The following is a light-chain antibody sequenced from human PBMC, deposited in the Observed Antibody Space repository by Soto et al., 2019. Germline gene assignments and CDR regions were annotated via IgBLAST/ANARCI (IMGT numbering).Light chain of an antibody. V-gene: IGLV2-14*03. CDR3: SSYTSTSTLYV. J-gene: IGLJ1*01. CDR1: SSDFGGYNY. Sequence: QSALTQPASVSGSPGQSITISCTGTSSDFGGYNYVSWHQQHPGKAPILIIYEVSNRPSGISNRFSGSKSGSTASLTISGLQPEDEADYYCSSYTSTSTLYVFGTGTKVTVL. CDR2: EVS.